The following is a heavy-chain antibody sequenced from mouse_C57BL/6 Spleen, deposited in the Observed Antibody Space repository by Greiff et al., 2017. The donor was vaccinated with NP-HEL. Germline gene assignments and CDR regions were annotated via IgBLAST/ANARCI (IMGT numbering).Heavy chain of an antibody. Sequence: EVQLQQSGPELVKPGASVKMSCKASGYTFTDYNMHWVKQSPGQSLEWIGYINPNNGGTSYNQKFKGKATLTVNKSSSTAYMELRSLTSEDSAVYYCERIYYYGSSHAWFAYWGQGTLVTVSA. J-gene: IGHJ3*01. D-gene: IGHD1-1*01. CDR1: GYTFTDYN. CDR2: INPNNGGT. CDR3: ERIYYYGSSHAWFAY. V-gene: IGHV1-22*01.